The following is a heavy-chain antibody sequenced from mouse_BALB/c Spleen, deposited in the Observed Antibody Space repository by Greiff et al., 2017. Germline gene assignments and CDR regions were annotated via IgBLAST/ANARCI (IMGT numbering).Heavy chain of an antibody. CDR2: ISSGGSYT. CDR3: ARPVSTMITTNYAMDY. V-gene: IGHV5-6*01. CDR1: GFTFSSYG. Sequence: DVQLVESGGDLVKPGGSLKLSCAASGFTFSSYGMSWVRQTPDKRLEWVATISSGGSYTYYPDSVKGRFTISRDNAKNTLYLQMSSLKSEDTAMYYCARPVSTMITTNYAMDYWGQGTSVTVSS. D-gene: IGHD2-4*01. J-gene: IGHJ4*01.